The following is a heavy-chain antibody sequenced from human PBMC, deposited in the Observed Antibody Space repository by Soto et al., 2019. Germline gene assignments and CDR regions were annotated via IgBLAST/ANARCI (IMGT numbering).Heavy chain of an antibody. CDR1: GGTFSSYG. CDR2: IIPIFGTA. CDR3: ARAAQPRDYYYGMDV. Sequence: QVQLVQAGAEVKKPGSSVKVSCKASGGTFSSYGISWVRQAPGQGLEWMGGIIPIFGTANYAQKFQGRVTITADESKSTAYMELSSLRSEDTAVYYCARAAQPRDYYYGMDVWGQGTTVTVSS. V-gene: IGHV1-69*12. J-gene: IGHJ6*02.